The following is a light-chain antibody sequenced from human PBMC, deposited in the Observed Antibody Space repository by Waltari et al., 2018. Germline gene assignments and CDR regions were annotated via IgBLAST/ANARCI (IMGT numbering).Light chain of an antibody. J-gene: IGLJ3*02. V-gene: IGLV2-14*03. CDR1: SIAVGSYNS. Sequence: QSALTQPASVSGSPGQSITISCTGTSIAVGSYNSDSWYQSHPGQGPQVIIYDVSDRPSGVSARFSGSKSGNTASLPISGLQAEDEADYYCSSQSSNNVVLFGGGTKVTVL. CDR3: SSQSSNNVVL. CDR2: DVS.